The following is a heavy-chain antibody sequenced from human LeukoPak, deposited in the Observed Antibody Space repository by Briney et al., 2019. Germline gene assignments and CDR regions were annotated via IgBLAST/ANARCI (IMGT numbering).Heavy chain of an antibody. J-gene: IGHJ4*02. CDR1: GFTFSSSA. Sequence: GGSLRLSCAASGFTFSSSAMSWVRKVPGKGLEWVSGISASGGSTYYADSVKGRFTISRDNSKNTLYLQMNSLRVEDTAVYYCAKDGGPSSSGSQFFNYWGQGALVTVSS. CDR2: ISASGGST. V-gene: IGHV3-23*01. D-gene: IGHD1-26*01. CDR3: AKDGGPSSSGSQFFNY.